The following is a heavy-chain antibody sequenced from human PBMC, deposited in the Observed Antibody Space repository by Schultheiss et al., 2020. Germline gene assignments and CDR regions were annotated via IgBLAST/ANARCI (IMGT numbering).Heavy chain of an antibody. CDR3: ARDPGLLVPGGRYNWFDP. CDR2: IYTSGST. Sequence: SETLSLTCTVSGGSISSYYWSWIRQPAGKGLEWIGRIYTSGSTNYNPSLKSRVTMSVDTSKNQFSLKLSSVTAADTAVYYCARDPGLLVPGGRYNWFDPWGQGTLVTVS. J-gene: IGHJ5*02. V-gene: IGHV4-4*07. CDR1: GGSISSYY. D-gene: IGHD2-8*01.